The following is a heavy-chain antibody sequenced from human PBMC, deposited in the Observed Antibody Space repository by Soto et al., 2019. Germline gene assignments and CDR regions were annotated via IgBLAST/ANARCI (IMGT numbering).Heavy chain of an antibody. J-gene: IGHJ6*02. CDR3: AAELGFGKLSVV. CDR2: IIPLFGTT. D-gene: IGHD3-10*01. CDR1: GDTFKNCV. V-gene: IGHV1-69*01. Sequence: QVQVVQSGVEVRRPGSSVKVSCKASGDTFKNCVISWVRQAPGQGLEWMGGIIPLFGTTDFAQRSQGRLTITTDESTTTAYMELSRLRSEDTATYYCAAELGFGKLSVVWCQGTTVIVSS.